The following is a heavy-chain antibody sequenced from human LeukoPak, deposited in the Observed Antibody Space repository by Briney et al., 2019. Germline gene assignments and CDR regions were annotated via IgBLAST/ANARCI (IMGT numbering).Heavy chain of an antibody. CDR3: ARDYQPGYYGSGSYYRQAFDY. V-gene: IGHV3-23*01. J-gene: IGHJ4*02. D-gene: IGHD3-10*01. CDR2: VGGSGVKT. Sequence: PGGSLRLSCAASGFTFSNYAIHWVRQAPGKGLEWVSIVGGSGVKTYYADSVKGRFTISRDNSKNTVYLQMNSLRAEDTAVYYCARDYQPGYYGSGSYYRQAFDYWGQGTLVTVSS. CDR1: GFTFSNYA.